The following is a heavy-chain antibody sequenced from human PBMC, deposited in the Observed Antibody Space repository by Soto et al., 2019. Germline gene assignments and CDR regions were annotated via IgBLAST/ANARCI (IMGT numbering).Heavy chain of an antibody. D-gene: IGHD1-1*01. CDR3: ARDRTTGTTYAWDAFDT. Sequence: EVQLVESGGGLVKPGGSLRVSCAASGFTLSSHSMNWVRQAPGKGLEWVSFIGSNSHYIYYADSVKGRFTISRDNAKNSVYLKRNSLRAEDTAVYYCARDRTTGTTYAWDAFDTWGQGTMVTVSS. J-gene: IGHJ3*02. CDR1: GFTLSSHS. CDR2: IGSNSHYI. V-gene: IGHV3-21*06.